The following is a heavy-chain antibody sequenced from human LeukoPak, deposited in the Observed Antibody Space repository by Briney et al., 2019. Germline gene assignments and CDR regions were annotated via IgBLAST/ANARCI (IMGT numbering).Heavy chain of an antibody. J-gene: IGHJ4*02. D-gene: IGHD3-16*01. Sequence: GGSLRLSCAAFGFTFSNAWMSWVRQAPGKGLEWVGRIKSKTDGGTTDYAAPVKGRFTISRDDSKNTLYLQMNSLKTEDTAVYYCTTPLFGGDHNFDYWGQGTLVTVSS. CDR3: TTPLFGGDHNFDY. CDR1: GFTFSNAW. V-gene: IGHV3-15*01. CDR2: IKSKTDGGTT.